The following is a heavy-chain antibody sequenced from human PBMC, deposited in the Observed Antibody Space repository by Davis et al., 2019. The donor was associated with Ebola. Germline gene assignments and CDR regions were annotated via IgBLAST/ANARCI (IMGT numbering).Heavy chain of an antibody. CDR3: AKDPQQNQYYYQGMEV. Sequence: GGSLRLSCAGSGFTFGSYAMSWVRQAPGKGLEWVSAISGTGGTAFYTDSVKGRFTISRDNSRSTLYLQMNSLRAEDTAVYYCAKDPQQNQYYYQGMEVWDRGTTVTVSS. V-gene: IGHV3-23*01. J-gene: IGHJ6*04. CDR1: GFTFGSYA. CDR2: ISGTGGTA. D-gene: IGHD1-14*01.